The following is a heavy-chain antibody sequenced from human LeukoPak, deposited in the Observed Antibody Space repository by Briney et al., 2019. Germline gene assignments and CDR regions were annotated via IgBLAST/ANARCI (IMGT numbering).Heavy chain of an antibody. J-gene: IGHJ4*02. CDR2: IFPSGGEI. V-gene: IGHV3-23*01. CDR1: GFTFSTYA. D-gene: IGHD2-8*02. Sequence: WGTLRLSCAASGFTFSTYAMIWVCQPPGKGLEWVSSIFPSGGEIHYADSVRGRFTISRDNSKSTLSLQMNSLRAKDTAIYYCATYRQVLLPFESWGQGTLVTVSS. CDR3: ATYRQVLLPFES.